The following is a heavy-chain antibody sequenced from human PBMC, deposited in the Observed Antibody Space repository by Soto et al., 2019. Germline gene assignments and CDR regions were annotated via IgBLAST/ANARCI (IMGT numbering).Heavy chain of an antibody. V-gene: IGHV3-9*01. J-gene: IGHJ3*02. CDR1: GFTFDNYA. CDR3: EGYCGSTSSLKGGPFDI. D-gene: IGHD2-2*01. Sequence: SLRLSCAASGFTFDNYAMHWVRQAPGKGLEWVSGISWNSGDIGYADSVKGRFTISRDNAKNSLYLQMNSLRPEDTALYYCEGYCGSTSSLKGGPFDIWGQVTMLTVSS. CDR2: ISWNSGDI.